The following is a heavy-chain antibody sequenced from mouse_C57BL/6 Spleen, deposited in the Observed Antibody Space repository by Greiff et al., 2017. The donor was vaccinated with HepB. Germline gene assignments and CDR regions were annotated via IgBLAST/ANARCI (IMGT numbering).Heavy chain of an antibody. D-gene: IGHD3-2*02. Sequence: VKLQQPGAELVKPGASVKVSCKASGYTFTSYWMHWVKQRPGQGLEWIGRIHPSDSDTNYNQKFKGKATLTVDKSSSTAYMQLSSLTSEDSAVYYCAISQLRLDYYAMDYWGQGTSVTVSS. J-gene: IGHJ4*01. CDR3: AISQLRLDYYAMDY. CDR2: IHPSDSDT. V-gene: IGHV1-74*01. CDR1: GYTFTSYW.